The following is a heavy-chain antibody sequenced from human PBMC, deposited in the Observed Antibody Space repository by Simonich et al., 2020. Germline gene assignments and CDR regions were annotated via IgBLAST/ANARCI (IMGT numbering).Heavy chain of an antibody. CDR1: GYTFTSYG. D-gene: IGHD2-15*01. J-gene: IGHJ4*02. V-gene: IGHV1-18*01. CDR3: ARASRGTWWYYYFDY. CDR2: ISANNDNT. Sequence: QVQLVQSGAEVKKPGASVKVSCKASGYTFTSYGISWVRQAPGQGLAWMGWISANNDNTNYAQKLQGRGTMTTGTSTSTAYMELRSLRSDDTAVYYCARASRGTWWYYYFDYWGQGTLVTVSS.